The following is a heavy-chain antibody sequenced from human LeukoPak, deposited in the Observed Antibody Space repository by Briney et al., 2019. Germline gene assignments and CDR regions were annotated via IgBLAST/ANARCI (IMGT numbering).Heavy chain of an antibody. CDR3: AKGKYYYYDMDV. CDR1: TFTFSSYA. V-gene: IGHV3-23*01. Sequence: GGSLRLSCAASTFTFSSYAMRWVRQAPGKGLEWVSAIIGSGGSTYYTDSGKGRFTMSRDNAKNTLYLQMNRLRAEATAVYYCAKGKYYYYDMDVWGKGTTVTVSS. J-gene: IGHJ6*03. CDR2: IIGSGGST.